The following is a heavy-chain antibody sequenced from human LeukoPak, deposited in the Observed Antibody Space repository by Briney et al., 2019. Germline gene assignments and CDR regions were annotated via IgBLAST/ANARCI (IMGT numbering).Heavy chain of an antibody. CDR2: ISDSGDAT. CDR1: GFTFSSYA. J-gene: IGHJ3*02. CDR3: AKWYSGCSGSYSALDI. D-gene: IGHD1-26*01. V-gene: IGHV3-23*01. Sequence: GGSLRLSCAASGFTFSSYAMSWVRQAPGKGLEWVSAISDSGDATYYADSVKGRFTLSRDNSKNTLYLQMSSLRAEDTAVYYCAKWYSGCSGSYSALDIWGQGTMVTVSS.